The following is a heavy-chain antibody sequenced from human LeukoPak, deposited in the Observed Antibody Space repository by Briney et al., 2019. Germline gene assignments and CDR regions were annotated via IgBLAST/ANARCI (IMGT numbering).Heavy chain of an antibody. Sequence: SETLSLTCAVYGGSFSGYYWSWIRQPPGKGLEWIGEINHSGSTNYNPSLKSRVTISVDTSKNQFSLKLSSVTAADTAVYYCARQKCGGDCYYFDYWGQGTLVTVSS. D-gene: IGHD2-21*02. CDR3: ARQKCGGDCYYFDY. J-gene: IGHJ4*02. V-gene: IGHV4-34*01. CDR1: GGSFSGYY. CDR2: INHSGST.